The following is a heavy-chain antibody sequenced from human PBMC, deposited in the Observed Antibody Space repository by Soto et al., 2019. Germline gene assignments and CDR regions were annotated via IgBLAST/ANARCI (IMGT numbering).Heavy chain of an antibody. J-gene: IGHJ3*01. CDR1: GDTLGTYL. V-gene: IGHV5-51*01. CDR3: ARLPASGNPSGGAIDV. Sequence: ESVKISWDSSGDTLGTYLIALVPQMPGKGLEWMAIVYHGASDARYSPSTQGHVTITAANSISTAYLQLTYLKASDTAIYYCARLPASGNPSGGAIDVWGQGTVVTVSS. D-gene: IGHD2-15*01. CDR2: VYHGASDA.